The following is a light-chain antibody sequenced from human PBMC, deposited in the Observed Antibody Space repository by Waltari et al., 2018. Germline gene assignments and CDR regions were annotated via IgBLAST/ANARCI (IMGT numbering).Light chain of an antibody. V-gene: IGKV1-33*01. CDR1: QDISKN. Sequence: DIQMIQYPSSLSASVGDRVIITCQASQDISKNLHSFQQKPRKAPNLLIYDASNLHTGVPSRFSGSKSGTHFTFTISSLQPEDNATYYCQQYAGLPLTFGGGTKVDIK. CDR3: QQYAGLPLT. J-gene: IGKJ4*01. CDR2: DAS.